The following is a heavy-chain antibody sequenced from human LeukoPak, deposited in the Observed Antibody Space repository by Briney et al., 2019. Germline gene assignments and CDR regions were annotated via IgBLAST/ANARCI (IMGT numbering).Heavy chain of an antibody. CDR2: IYYSGST. Sequence: PSETLSLTCTVSGGSISSYYWSWIRQPPGKGLEWIGYIYYSGSTNYNPSLKSRVTISVDTSKNQFSLKLSSVTAADTAVYYCARHVVRGAPFDYWGQGTLVTVSS. V-gene: IGHV4-59*01. J-gene: IGHJ4*02. CDR3: ARHVVRGAPFDY. CDR1: GGSISSYY. D-gene: IGHD3-10*01.